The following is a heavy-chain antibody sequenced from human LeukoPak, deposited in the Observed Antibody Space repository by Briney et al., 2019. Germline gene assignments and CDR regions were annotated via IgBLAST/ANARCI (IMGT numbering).Heavy chain of an antibody. CDR1: GYTFTGYY. D-gene: IGHD3-22*01. Sequence: ASVKVSCKASGYTFTGYYIHWVRQAPGQGLDWMGRINPNNGGTNYAQKFQGRVTMTRDMSMSTAYMELSRLRSDDTTVYYCAGEDNSSGYRPFDIWGQGTMVTVPS. V-gene: IGHV1-2*06. CDR2: INPNNGGT. J-gene: IGHJ3*02. CDR3: AGEDNSSGYRPFDI.